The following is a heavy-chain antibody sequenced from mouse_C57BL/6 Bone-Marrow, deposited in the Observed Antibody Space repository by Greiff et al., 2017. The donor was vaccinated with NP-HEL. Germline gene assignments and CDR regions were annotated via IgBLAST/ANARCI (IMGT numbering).Heavy chain of an antibody. Sequence: QVQLQQPGAELVKPGASVKMSCKASGYTFTSYWITWVKQRPGQGLEWIGDIYPGSGSTNYNEKFKSKATLTVDPSSSTAYMLLSSLTSEDSAVYDCARFWWLVGDWYFDVWGTGTTVTVSS. J-gene: IGHJ1*03. D-gene: IGHD1-1*02. CDR2: IYPGSGST. CDR1: GYTFTSYW. V-gene: IGHV1-55*01. CDR3: ARFWWLVGDWYFDV.